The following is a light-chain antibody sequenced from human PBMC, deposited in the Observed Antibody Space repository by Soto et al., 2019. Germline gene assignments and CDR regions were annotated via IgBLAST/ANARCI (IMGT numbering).Light chain of an antibody. J-gene: IGLJ2*01. V-gene: IGLV2-8*01. CDR3: SSYAGSNNFVV. Sequence: SALTQPPSASGSPGQSVTLSCTGTSSDIGGYNYVSWYQQHPGTAPKLMIYEVSQRPSGVPDRFSGSKSGNTASLTVSGLQAEDEADYYCSSYAGSNNFVVFGGGTKVTVL. CDR2: EVS. CDR1: SSDIGGYNY.